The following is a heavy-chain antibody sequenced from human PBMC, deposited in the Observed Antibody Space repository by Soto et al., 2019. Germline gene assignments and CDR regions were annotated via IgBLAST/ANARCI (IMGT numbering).Heavy chain of an antibody. CDR1: GCTFSSYG. V-gene: IGHV3-33*01. Sequence: QVQLVESGGGVVQPGRSLRLSCAASGCTFSSYGMHWVRQAPGKGLEWVAVIWYDGSNKYYADSVKGRFTISSDNSKNTLYLQMNSLRGEDTAVYYCARSPSPLYCGGDCYTYDYWGQGTLVTVSS. CDR2: IWYDGSNK. CDR3: ARSPSPLYCGGDCYTYDY. D-gene: IGHD2-21*02. J-gene: IGHJ4*02.